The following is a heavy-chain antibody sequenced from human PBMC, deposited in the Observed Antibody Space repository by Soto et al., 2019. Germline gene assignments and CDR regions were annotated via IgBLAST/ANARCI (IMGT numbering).Heavy chain of an antibody. Sequence: GGSLRLSCAASGFTFSSYAMSWVRQAPGKGLEWVSAISGSGGSTYYADSVKGRFTISRDNSKNTLYLQMNSLRAEDTAVYYCAKDWVEGSTSCYGAFDIWGQGTMVTVSS. CDR1: GFTFSSYA. J-gene: IGHJ3*02. D-gene: IGHD2-2*01. CDR2: ISGSGGST. V-gene: IGHV3-23*01. CDR3: AKDWVEGSTSCYGAFDI.